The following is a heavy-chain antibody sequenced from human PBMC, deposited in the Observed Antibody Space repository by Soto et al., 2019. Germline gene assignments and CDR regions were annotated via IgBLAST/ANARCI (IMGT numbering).Heavy chain of an antibody. CDR2: ISSTTNYI. V-gene: IGHV3-21*06. CDR3: ARESEDLTSNLDY. CDR1: GFTFTRYS. Sequence: WGSLRLSCAASGFTFTRYSINFFRHSPGKWLEWVSSISSTTNYIYYGDSMKGRFTISGDNAKNSLYLEMNSLRAEDTAVYYCARESEDLTSNLDYWGQGTLVTVSS. J-gene: IGHJ4*02.